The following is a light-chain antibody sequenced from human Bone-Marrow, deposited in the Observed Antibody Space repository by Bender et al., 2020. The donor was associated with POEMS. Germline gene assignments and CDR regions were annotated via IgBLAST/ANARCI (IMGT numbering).Light chain of an antibody. CDR1: SSDVGGYHY. CDR2: DVS. CDR3: SSYTSSSILL. V-gene: IGLV2-14*03. Sequence: QSALTQPASVSGSPGQSITISCTGTSSDVGGYHYVSWYQQHPGKAPQLMIYDVSNRPSGVSDRFSGSKSGNTASLTISGLQAEDEADYYCSSYTSSSILLFGGGTKLTVL. J-gene: IGLJ2*01.